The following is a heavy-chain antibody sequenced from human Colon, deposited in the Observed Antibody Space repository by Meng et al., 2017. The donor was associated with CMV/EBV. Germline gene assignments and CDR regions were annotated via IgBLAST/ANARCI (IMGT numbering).Heavy chain of an antibody. CDR2: VYYSGAT. V-gene: IGHV4-61*01. CDR3: ARDRGVEFIDS. D-gene: IGHD3-10*01. Sequence: SETLSLTCTVSGGSISSDSYYWSWIRQSPEKGLEWIGYVYYSGATNYNPSLKSRVTMSVDTSKNQFSLKLSSVTAADTAVYYCARDRGVEFIDSWGQGTLVTVSS. J-gene: IGHJ4*02. CDR1: GGSISSDSYY.